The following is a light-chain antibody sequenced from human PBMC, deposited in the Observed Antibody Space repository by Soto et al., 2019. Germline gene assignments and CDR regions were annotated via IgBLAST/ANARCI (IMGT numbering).Light chain of an antibody. CDR2: DAS. V-gene: IGKV3-11*01. CDR3: QQRCNWPPVT. Sequence: EIVLTQSPPPLSWSPGEKATLSCRASRGFGGGVAWYQQKPGQPPRLLIYDASDRATGIPARFSGSGSGTDFTLTISSLEPEDFAVYYCQQRCNWPPVTFGGGTKVEIK. CDR1: RGFGGG. J-gene: IGKJ4*01.